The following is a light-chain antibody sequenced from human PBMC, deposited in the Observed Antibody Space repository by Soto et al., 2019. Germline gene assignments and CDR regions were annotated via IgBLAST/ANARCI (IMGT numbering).Light chain of an antibody. CDR3: SSYTTTGTLVV. Sequence: QSALTQPGSVSGSPGQSITISCTGTSSDVGGYNYVSWYQQHPGKAPKLMIYDVSNRPSGDSNRFSGSKSGNTASLTISGLQAEDEADYYCSSYTTTGTLVVFGGGTKVTVL. CDR2: DVS. V-gene: IGLV2-14*03. CDR1: SSDVGGYNY. J-gene: IGLJ2*01.